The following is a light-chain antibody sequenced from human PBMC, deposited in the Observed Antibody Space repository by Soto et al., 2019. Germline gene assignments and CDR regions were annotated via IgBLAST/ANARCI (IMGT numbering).Light chain of an antibody. V-gene: IGLV2-11*01. CDR3: CSYSCTYTPPRL. CDR2: DVN. CDR1: TNDVGAYDY. Sequence: QSALTQPHSVSGSPGQSVTIFCTGTTNDVGAYDYVSWYQQHPVKAPKLIIFDVNKRPSGVPDRFSGFKSGNTASLTISGLQAEDEGEYDCCSYSCTYTPPRLFGGGTKLTVL. J-gene: IGLJ3*02.